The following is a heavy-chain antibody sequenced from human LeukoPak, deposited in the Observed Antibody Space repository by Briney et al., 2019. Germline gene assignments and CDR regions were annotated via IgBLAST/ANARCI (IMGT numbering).Heavy chain of an antibody. Sequence: GASVKVSCKASGCTFTGYHMHWVRQAPGQGLEWMGRINPNSGGTNYAQKFQGRVTMTRDTSISTAYMELSRLTSDDTAVYYCAKSYSSGWDFDYWGQGTLVTVSS. CDR1: GCTFTGYH. J-gene: IGHJ4*02. CDR2: INPNSGGT. D-gene: IGHD6-19*01. V-gene: IGHV1-2*06. CDR3: AKSYSSGWDFDY.